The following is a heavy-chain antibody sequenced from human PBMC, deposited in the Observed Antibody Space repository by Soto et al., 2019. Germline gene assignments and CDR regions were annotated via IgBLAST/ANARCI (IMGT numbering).Heavy chain of an antibody. J-gene: IGHJ3*02. CDR1: GYTFSSYG. CDR3: ARDLAYCGGDCYYDTFDI. V-gene: IGHV1-18*04. Sequence: ASVKVSCKASGYTFSSYGISWVRQAPGQGLEWMGWISGYNGDTNYAQKVRGRVTVTADTSTSTTYMELGSLRSDDAAVYYCARDLAYCGGDCYYDTFDIWGQGTMVTV. CDR2: ISGYNGDT. D-gene: IGHD2-21*02.